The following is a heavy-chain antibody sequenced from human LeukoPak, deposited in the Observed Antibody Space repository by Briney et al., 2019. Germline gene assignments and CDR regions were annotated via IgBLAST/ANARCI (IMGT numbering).Heavy chain of an antibody. CDR2: IYYSGST. V-gene: IGHV4-39*01. CDR3: ARNRPGAPAAAGPSYYFDY. J-gene: IGHJ4*02. D-gene: IGHD6-13*01. CDR1: GGSISSSSYY. Sequence: SETLSLTCTVSGGSISSSSYYWGWIRQPPGKGLEWIGSIYYSGSTYYNPSLKSRVTISVDTSKNQFSLKLSSVTAADTAVYYCARNRPGAPAAAGPSYYFDYWGQGTLVTVSS.